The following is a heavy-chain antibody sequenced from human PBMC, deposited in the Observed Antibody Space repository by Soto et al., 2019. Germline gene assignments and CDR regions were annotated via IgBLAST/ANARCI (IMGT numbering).Heavy chain of an antibody. CDR1: GFTFTDAW. D-gene: IGHD6-6*01. CDR2: VKSQIDGGTT. V-gene: IGHV3-15*01. Sequence: EVQPVESGGGSVNPGGSVRLSCAASGFTFTDAWMNWVRQVPGEGLEWVGQVKSQIDGGTTDSAAALDGRVTISRDDSKNMVYLQMNRLRTDDTAVYYCATGSARFDFWGQGTLVTVSS. J-gene: IGHJ5*01. CDR3: ATGSARFDF.